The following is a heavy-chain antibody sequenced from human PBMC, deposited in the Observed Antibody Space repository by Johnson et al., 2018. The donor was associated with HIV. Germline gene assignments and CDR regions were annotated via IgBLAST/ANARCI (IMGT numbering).Heavy chain of an antibody. CDR3: AKGYIAAAGDGWDAFDI. V-gene: IGHV3-30*04. D-gene: IGHD6-13*01. CDR1: GFTFSSSA. Sequence: QVQLVESGGGVVQPGRALRLSCAASGFTFSSSAMHWVRQAPGKGLAWVAVISYDESQQHYADSVKGRFTISRDNSKNTLYLHMNSLRAEDTAVYYCAKGYIAAAGDGWDAFDIWGQGTMVTVSS. J-gene: IGHJ3*02. CDR2: ISYDESQQ.